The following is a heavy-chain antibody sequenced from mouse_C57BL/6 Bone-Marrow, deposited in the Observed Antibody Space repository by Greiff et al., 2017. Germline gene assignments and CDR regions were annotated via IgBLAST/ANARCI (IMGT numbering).Heavy chain of an antibody. CDR3: ARYGNYVRVDY. Sequence: EVQGVESGGGLVKPGGSLKLSCAASGFTFSDYGMHWVRQAPEKGLEWVAYISSGSSTIYYADTVKGRFTISRDNAKNTLFLQMTSLRSEDTAMXYCARYGNYVRVDYWGQGTSVTVSS. D-gene: IGHD2-1*01. CDR2: ISSGSSTI. V-gene: IGHV5-17*01. CDR1: GFTFSDYG. J-gene: IGHJ4*01.